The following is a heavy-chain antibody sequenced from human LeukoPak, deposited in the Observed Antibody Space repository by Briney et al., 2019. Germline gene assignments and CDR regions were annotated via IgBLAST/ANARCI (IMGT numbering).Heavy chain of an antibody. J-gene: IGHJ4*02. D-gene: IGHD2-15*01. Sequence: SETLSLTCTVPGGSISSYYWSWIRQPPGKGLEWIGYIYYSGSTNYDPSLKSRVTISVDTSKNQFSLKLSSVTAADTAVYYCARMIGGCCSGGSCYSGNYFDYWGQETLVTVSS. V-gene: IGHV4-59*01. CDR3: ARMIGGCCSGGSCYSGNYFDY. CDR2: IYYSGST. CDR1: GGSISSYY.